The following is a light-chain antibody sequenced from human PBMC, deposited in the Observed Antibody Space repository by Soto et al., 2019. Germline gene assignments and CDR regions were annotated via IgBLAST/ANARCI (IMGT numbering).Light chain of an antibody. CDR3: CSYAGSRTHVL. V-gene: IGLV1-44*01. J-gene: IGLJ2*01. CDR2: TNT. CDR1: SSNVGGNP. Sequence: QAVVTQPPSASGTPGQRVTISCSGSSSNVGGNPVNWYQHVPTTAPKLLIYTNTQRPSGVPDRFSGSKSGTSASLAISGLQSEDEAEYYCCSYAGSRTHVLFGGGTKLTVL.